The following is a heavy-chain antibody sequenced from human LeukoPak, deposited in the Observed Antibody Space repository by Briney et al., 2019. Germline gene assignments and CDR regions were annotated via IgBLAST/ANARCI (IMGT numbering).Heavy chain of an antibody. J-gene: IGHJ3*01. Sequence: GGSLRLSCAASGFTSSTYDMHWVRQAPGKGLEWVSYIGTRTTDTYFADSVRGRFTISRDNAKNSLYLQMNSLRAEDTAVYYCARAPGVVYDAFDLSGQGTMVTVSS. CDR1: GFTSSTYD. CDR3: ARAPGVVYDAFDL. CDR2: IGTRTTDT. D-gene: IGHD2-15*01. V-gene: IGHV3-21*01.